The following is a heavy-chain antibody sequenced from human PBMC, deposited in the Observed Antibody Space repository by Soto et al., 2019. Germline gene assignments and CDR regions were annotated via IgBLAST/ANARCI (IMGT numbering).Heavy chain of an antibody. D-gene: IGHD4-17*01. J-gene: IGHJ4*02. V-gene: IGHV3-15*01. CDR2: IKSKTDGGTT. Sequence: EVQLVESGGGLVKPGGSLRLSCAASGFTFSNAWMSWVRQAPGKGLEWVGRIKSKTDGGTTDYAAPVKGRFTISRDDSKNTLYLQMNSLKTEDTAVYYCTTATHDYGVVVDYWGQGTLVTASS. CDR3: TTATHDYGVVVDY. CDR1: GFTFSNAW.